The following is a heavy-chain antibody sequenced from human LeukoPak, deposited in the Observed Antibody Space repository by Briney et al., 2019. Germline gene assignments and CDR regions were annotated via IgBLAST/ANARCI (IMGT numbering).Heavy chain of an antibody. CDR2: IYYSGST. Sequence: SETLSLTCTVSGGSISSGDYYWSWIRQPPGKGLECIGYIYYSGSTYYNPSLKSRVTITVDTSKNQFSLKLSSVTAADTAVYYCARAGWKDDYVWGSYRIDYWGQGTLVTVSS. J-gene: IGHJ4*02. D-gene: IGHD3-16*02. CDR1: GGSISSGDYY. CDR3: ARAGWKDDYVWGSYRIDY. V-gene: IGHV4-30-4*08.